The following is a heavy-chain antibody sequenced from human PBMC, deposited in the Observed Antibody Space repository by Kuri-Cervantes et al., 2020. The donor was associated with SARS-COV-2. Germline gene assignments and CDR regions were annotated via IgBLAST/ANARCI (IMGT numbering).Heavy chain of an antibody. CDR3: AHTVVTVWGAYYYYYGMDV. CDR2: IYWDDDK. J-gene: IGHJ6*02. Sequence: SWIRQPPGKALEWLALIYWDDDKRYSPSLKSRLTITKDTSKNQVVLTMTNMDPVDTATYYCAHTVVTVWGAYYYYYGMDVWGQGTTVTVSS. V-gene: IGHV2-5*08. D-gene: IGHD2-21*02.